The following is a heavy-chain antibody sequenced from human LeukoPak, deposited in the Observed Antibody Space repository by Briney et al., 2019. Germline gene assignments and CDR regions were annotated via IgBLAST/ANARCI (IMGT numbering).Heavy chain of an antibody. Sequence: PSGTLSLTCAVSGGSISSSNWWSWVHQPPGKGLEWIGEIYHSGSTNYNPSLKSRVTISVDKSKNQFSLKLSSVTAADTAVYYCARHQGYSGYDYPPPGWFDPWGQGTLVTVSS. CDR2: IYHSGST. D-gene: IGHD5-12*01. CDR1: GGSISSSNW. CDR3: ARHQGYSGYDYPPPGWFDP. J-gene: IGHJ5*02. V-gene: IGHV4-4*02.